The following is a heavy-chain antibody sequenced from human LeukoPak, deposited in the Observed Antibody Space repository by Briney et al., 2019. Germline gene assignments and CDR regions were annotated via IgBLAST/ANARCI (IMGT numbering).Heavy chain of an antibody. D-gene: IGHD3-22*01. J-gene: IGHJ4*02. CDR3: ARSGAYDSSGSYFDY. CDR2: ISSSSSTI. CDR1: GFTFSSYS. Sequence: GGSLRLSCAASGFTFSSYSMNWVRQAPGKGLEWVSYISSSSSTIYYADSVEGRFTISRDNAKNSLYLQMNSLRAEDTAVYYCARSGAYDSSGSYFDYWGQGTLVTVSS. V-gene: IGHV3-48*04.